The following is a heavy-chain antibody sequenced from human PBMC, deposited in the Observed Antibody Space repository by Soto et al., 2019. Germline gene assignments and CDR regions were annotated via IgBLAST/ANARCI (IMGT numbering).Heavy chain of an antibody. Sequence: SETLSLTCAVYGGSFSGYYWSWIRQPPGKGLEWIGEINHSGSTNYNPSLKSRVTISVDTCKNQFSLKLSSVTAADTAVYYCARVSDSSGYYYHWGQGTLVTVSS. V-gene: IGHV4-34*01. CDR3: ARVSDSSGYYYH. D-gene: IGHD3-22*01. CDR2: INHSGST. CDR1: GGSFSGYY. J-gene: IGHJ5*02.